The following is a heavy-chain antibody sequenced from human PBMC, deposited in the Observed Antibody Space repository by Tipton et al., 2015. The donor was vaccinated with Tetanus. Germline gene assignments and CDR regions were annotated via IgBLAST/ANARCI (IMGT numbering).Heavy chain of an antibody. Sequence: QLVQSGAEVKKPGASVNVSXXXSGYAXXXYGITWVRQAPGQGLDWXXWISTYNGDTXYPQNLQGRVTMXTDTSTTTAYMEXXSXRXXXTXXXXXXXXARXXXGHKCYIDGFESWGRGTLVTVSX. V-gene: IGHV1-18*01. D-gene: IGHD2-8*01. CDR3: XXXARXXXGHKCYIDGFES. J-gene: IGHJ3*02. CDR2: ISTYNGDT. CDR1: GYAXXXYG.